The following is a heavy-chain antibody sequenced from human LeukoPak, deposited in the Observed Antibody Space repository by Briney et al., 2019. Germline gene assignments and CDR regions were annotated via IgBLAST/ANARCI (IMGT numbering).Heavy chain of an antibody. J-gene: IGHJ3*02. Sequence: TGGSLRLSCAASGFTFSNAWMNWVRQAPGKGLEWVGFIRSKAYGGTTEYAASVKGRFTISRDDSKSIAYLQMNSLKTEDTAVYYCTREWVDYGDPSDDAFDIWGQGTMVTVSS. V-gene: IGHV3-49*04. CDR2: IRSKAYGGTT. CDR1: GFTFSNAW. D-gene: IGHD4-17*01. CDR3: TREWVDYGDPSDDAFDI.